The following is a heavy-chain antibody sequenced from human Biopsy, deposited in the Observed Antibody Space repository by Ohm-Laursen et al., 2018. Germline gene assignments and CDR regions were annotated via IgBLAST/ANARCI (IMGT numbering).Heavy chain of an antibody. J-gene: IGHJ5*02. Sequence: GASVRASCKASGYAFLDFHIPWVRQVPGHGLEWIGHINPHTGVTKYAQKFLDRITMTGDTSISTAYMDLSRLTSADTGIYYCARPSGGVSTIGFDPWGQGTLVIVSS. CDR1: GYAFLDFH. D-gene: IGHD5/OR15-5a*01. CDR3: ARPSGGVSTIGFDP. CDR2: INPHTGVT. V-gene: IGHV1-2*05.